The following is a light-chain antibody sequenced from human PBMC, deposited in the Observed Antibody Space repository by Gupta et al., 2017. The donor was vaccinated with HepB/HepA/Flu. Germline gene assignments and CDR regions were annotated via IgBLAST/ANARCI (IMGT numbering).Light chain of an antibody. Sequence: EIVLTQSPATLSVSPGERATLSCRASQSVSSYLAWYQQKPGKAPRLLIYDASNGPTGIPARFSGSGSGTYLTLTMRSLEPEDCAVYYCQQFSNWPLTFGGGTKVEIK. CDR1: QSVSSY. V-gene: IGKV3-11*01. CDR2: DAS. CDR3: QQFSNWPLT. J-gene: IGKJ4*01.